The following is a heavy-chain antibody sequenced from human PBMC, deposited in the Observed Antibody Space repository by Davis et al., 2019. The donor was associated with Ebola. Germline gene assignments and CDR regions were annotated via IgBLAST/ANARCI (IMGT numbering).Heavy chain of an antibody. CDR1: GYTFTGYY. Sequence: ASVKVSCKASGYTFTGYYMHWVRQAPGQGLEWMGWINPNSGGTNYAQKFQGRVTMTRDTSISTAYMELSRLRSDDTAVYYCARRKREDDYYYYYYMDVWGKGTTVTVSS. J-gene: IGHJ6*03. CDR2: INPNSGGT. D-gene: IGHD6-25*01. CDR3: ARRKREDDYYYYYYMDV. V-gene: IGHV1-2*02.